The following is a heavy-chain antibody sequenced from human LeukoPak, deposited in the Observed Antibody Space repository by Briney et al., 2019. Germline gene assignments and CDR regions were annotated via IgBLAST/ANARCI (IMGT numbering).Heavy chain of an antibody. D-gene: IGHD6-19*01. J-gene: IGHJ4*02. V-gene: IGHV3-30*04. CDR3: VRGVRIAVAGYIDY. Sequence: GGSLRLSCAASGFTFSTYAMHWVRQAPGKGLEWVAAISYDGPNKRYADSVKGRFTISRDNSKNTLYLQMNSLRAEDTAVYYCVRGVRIAVAGYIDYWGQGTLVTVSS. CDR1: GFTFSTYA. CDR2: ISYDGPNK.